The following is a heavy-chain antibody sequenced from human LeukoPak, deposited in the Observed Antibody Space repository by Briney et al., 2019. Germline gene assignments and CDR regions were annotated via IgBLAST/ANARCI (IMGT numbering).Heavy chain of an antibody. J-gene: IGHJ3*02. CDR2: IYYSGST. CDR1: GGSISSYY. CDR3: ARDKNQAATSDAFDI. V-gene: IGHV4-59*01. Sequence: PSETLSLTCTVSGGSISSYYWSWIRQPPGQGLEWIGYIYYSGSTNYNPSLKSRVTISVDTSKNQFSLKLSSVTAADTAVYYCARDKNQAATSDAFDIWGQGTMVTVSS. D-gene: IGHD2-15*01.